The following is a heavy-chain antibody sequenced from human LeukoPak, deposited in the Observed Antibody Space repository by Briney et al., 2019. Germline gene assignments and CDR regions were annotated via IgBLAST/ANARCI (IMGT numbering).Heavy chain of an antibody. J-gene: IGHJ4*02. CDR1: GRRIIKK. D-gene: IGHD3-16*01. Sequence: PGGSLRLSCVDLGGRRIIKKKSWVREAPGKGLEVVAVIYSIGNTYYADSLKGRFTISRDNSKNTVYLQMNNLRAEDTAMYYCARLSESRGGFDFWGPGTLVTVSS. CDR3: ARLSESRGGFDF. V-gene: IGHV3-53*01. CDR2: IYSIGNT.